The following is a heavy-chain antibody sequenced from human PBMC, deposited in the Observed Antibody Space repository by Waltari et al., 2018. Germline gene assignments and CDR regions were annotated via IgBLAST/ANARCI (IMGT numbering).Heavy chain of an antibody. CDR3: ARAYYDILTGYYSFDY. V-gene: IGHV4-34*01. D-gene: IGHD3-9*01. CDR1: GGSFSGYY. CDR2: INHSGST. J-gene: IGHJ4*02. Sequence: QVQLQQWGAGLLKPSEPLSLTCAVYGGSFSGYYWSWIRQPPGKGLEWIGEINHSGSTNYNPSLKSRVTISVDTSKNQFSLKLSSVTAADTAVYYCARAYYDILTGYYSFDYWGQGTLVTVSS.